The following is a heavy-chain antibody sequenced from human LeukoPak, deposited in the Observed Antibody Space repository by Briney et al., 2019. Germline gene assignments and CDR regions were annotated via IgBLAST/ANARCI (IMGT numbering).Heavy chain of an antibody. D-gene: IGHD3-3*01. CDR2: IYTSGST. CDR3: ARDYPEILTTLDAFDI. Sequence: SETLSLTCTVSGGSISSYYWSWIRQPAGKGLEWIGRIYTSGSTNYNPSLESRVTMSVDTSKNQFSLKLSSVTAADTAVYYCARDYPEILTTLDAFDIWGQGTMVTVSS. V-gene: IGHV4-4*07. J-gene: IGHJ3*02. CDR1: GGSISSYY.